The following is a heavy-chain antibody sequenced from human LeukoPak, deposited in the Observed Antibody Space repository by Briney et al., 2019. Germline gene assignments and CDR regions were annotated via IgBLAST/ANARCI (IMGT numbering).Heavy chain of an antibody. J-gene: IGHJ3*02. CDR3: ARDLSVGSSPDAFDI. V-gene: IGHV4-59*01. CDR1: GGSTSSYY. Sequence: SETLSLTCTVSGGSTSSYYWSWIRQPPGKGLEWIGYIYYSGSTNYNPSLKSRVTISVDTSKNQFSLKLSSVTAADTAVYYCARDLSVGSSPDAFDIWGQGTMVTVSS. CDR2: IYYSGST. D-gene: IGHD6-6*01.